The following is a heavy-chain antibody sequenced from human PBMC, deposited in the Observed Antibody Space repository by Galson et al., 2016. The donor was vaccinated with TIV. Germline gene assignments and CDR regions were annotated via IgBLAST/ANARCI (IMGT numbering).Heavy chain of an antibody. Sequence: SVKVSCKASGGTFSSYVINWVRQAPGQGLEWMGGIIPLFRTANYAQKFQGRVTITADESTSTAHMELNSLTSEDTAVYYCAKDRNTASDSYYCYYGMDGWGQGTTVTVSS. CDR1: GGTFSSYV. CDR2: IIPLFRTA. V-gene: IGHV1-69*13. D-gene: IGHD5-18*01. CDR3: AKDRNTASDSYYCYYGMDG. J-gene: IGHJ6*02.